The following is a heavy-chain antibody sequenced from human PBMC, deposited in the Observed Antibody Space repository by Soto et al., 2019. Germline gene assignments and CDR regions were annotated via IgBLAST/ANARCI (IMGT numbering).Heavy chain of an antibody. CDR1: GFTFKNYG. CDR3: ARGNGKYYYDMDV. Sequence: QVLLVESGGGVVQPGRSLRLSCAASGFTFKNYGMHWVRQAPGKGLEWVAVIGYDGSDKYYEDSVKGRFTISRDNSKNTLYLQMNSLTDDDTAVYYCARGNGKYYYDMDVWGQGTTVTVSS. V-gene: IGHV3-33*01. J-gene: IGHJ6*02. D-gene: IGHD1-26*01. CDR2: IGYDGSDK.